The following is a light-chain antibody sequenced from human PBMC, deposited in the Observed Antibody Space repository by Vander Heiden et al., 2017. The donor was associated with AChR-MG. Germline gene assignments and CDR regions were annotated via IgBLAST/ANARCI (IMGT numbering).Light chain of an antibody. CDR1: QSVSSY. Sequence: EIVLTQSPATLSLSPGERATLSCRASQSVSSYLAWYQQKPGQAPRLLIYDASNRATGIPARFSGSGSGTDFTLTISSLEPEDFAVYYHQQRSNGPPLLTFGGGTKVEIK. V-gene: IGKV3-11*01. J-gene: IGKJ4*01. CDR3: QQRSNGPPLLT. CDR2: DAS.